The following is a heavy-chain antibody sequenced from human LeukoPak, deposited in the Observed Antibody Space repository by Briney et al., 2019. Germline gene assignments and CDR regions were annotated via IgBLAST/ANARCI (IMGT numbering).Heavy chain of an antibody. V-gene: IGHV1-2*02. J-gene: IGHJ4*02. CDR3: ARGRMGRYCNGGSCNDFDF. D-gene: IGHD2-15*01. CDR1: GYTFTGYH. Sequence: ASVQVSCMASGYTFTGYHMHWVRQAPGQGLEWMGWINPNSGGTNYAQKFQGRVTMTRGTSIITGYMELRSLRSDDTGVYYCARGRMGRYCNGGSCNDFDFWGQGTLVTVSS. CDR2: INPNSGGT.